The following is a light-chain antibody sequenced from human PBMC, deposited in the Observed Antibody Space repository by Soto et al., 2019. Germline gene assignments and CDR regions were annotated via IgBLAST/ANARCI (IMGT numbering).Light chain of an antibody. Sequence: DIQMTQSPSTLSGSVGDRVTITCRASQTISSWLAWYQQKPGKAPKLLIYAASSLQSGVPSRFSGSGSGTDFTLTINSLQPEDFATYSCQQSYNSPQTFGQGTKVDIK. CDR2: AAS. J-gene: IGKJ1*01. CDR3: QQSYNSPQT. CDR1: QTISSW. V-gene: IGKV1-39*01.